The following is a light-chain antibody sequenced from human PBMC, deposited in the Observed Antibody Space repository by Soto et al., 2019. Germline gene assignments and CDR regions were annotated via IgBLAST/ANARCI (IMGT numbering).Light chain of an antibody. J-gene: IGKJ5*01. CDR1: QSVAGSY. CDR3: QRYASSTIT. CDR2: GAS. Sequence: IVLPQSPGTLSLSPGERAPLSCRASQSVAGSYLAWYQQKPGQAPRLLIYGASSRATGIPDRFSGSGSGTDFTLTISRLEPEDFAVYYCQRYASSTITFGQGTRLEI. V-gene: IGKV3-20*01.